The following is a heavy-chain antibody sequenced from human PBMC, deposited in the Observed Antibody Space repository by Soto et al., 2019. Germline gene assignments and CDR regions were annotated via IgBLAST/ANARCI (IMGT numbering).Heavy chain of an antibody. D-gene: IGHD1-7*01. J-gene: IGHJ6*02. Sequence: SVKVSCKASGGTFSSYAISWVRQAPGQGLGWMGGIIPIFGTANYAQKFQGRVTITADESTSTAYMELSSLRSEDTAVYYCARGSRWLELRGGHPLATYYYYGMDVWGQGTTVTVSS. CDR2: IIPIFGTA. V-gene: IGHV1-69*13. CDR3: ARGSRWLELRGGHPLATYYYYGMDV. CDR1: GGTFSSYA.